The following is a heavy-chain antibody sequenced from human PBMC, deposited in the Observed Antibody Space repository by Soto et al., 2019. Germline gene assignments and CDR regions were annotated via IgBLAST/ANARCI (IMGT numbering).Heavy chain of an antibody. D-gene: IGHD6-19*01. CDR2: IYHSGST. V-gene: IGHV4-30-2*01. Sequence: QLQLQESGSGLVKPSQTLSLTCAVSGGSISSCGYSWRWIRQLPGKGLEWIGYIYHSGSTYYNPSLTSRVTISVDRSKNQFSLKLSSVTAADTAVYYCARAGGLGAVAVDYWGQGTLVTVSS. J-gene: IGHJ4*02. CDR1: GGSISSCGYS. CDR3: ARAGGLGAVAVDY.